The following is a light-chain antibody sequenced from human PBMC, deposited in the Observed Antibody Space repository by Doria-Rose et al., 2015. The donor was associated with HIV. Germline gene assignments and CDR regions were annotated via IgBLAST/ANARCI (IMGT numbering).Light chain of an antibody. CDR3: QQYNSYSPST. CDR2: KAS. V-gene: IGKV1-5*03. CDR1: QTISGW. J-gene: IGKJ1*01. Sequence: DIRMTQSPSTLSASVGDRVSITCRASQTISGWLAWYQQKPGKAPKLLIYKASTLENRVPSRFSGSGSGTEFALTISSLQPDDFATYYCQQYNSYSPSTFGQGTKVEIK.